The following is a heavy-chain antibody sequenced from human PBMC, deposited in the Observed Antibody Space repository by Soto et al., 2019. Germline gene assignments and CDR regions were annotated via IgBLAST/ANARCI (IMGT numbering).Heavy chain of an antibody. CDR3: ARESLWFGELLSYFAY. J-gene: IGHJ4*02. CDR2: INAGNGNR. CDR1: GYTFIYYA. D-gene: IGHD3-10*01. Sequence: GASVKVSCKASGYTFIYYALHWVRQAPGQRLEWMGWINAGNGNRRYSQKFQGRVTITTDTSASTAYMELSSLRSEDTAVYYCARESLWFGELLSYFAYRGQGTLVTVSS. V-gene: IGHV1-3*01.